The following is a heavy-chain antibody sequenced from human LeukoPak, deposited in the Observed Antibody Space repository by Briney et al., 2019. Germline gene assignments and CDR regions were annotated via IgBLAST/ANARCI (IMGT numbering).Heavy chain of an antibody. D-gene: IGHD1-26*01. V-gene: IGHV1-18*04. Sequence: ASVKVSCKASGYTFTSYGISWVRQAPGQGLEWVGWISAYNGNTNYAQKLQGRVTMTTDTSTSTAYMELRSLRSDDTAVYYCARVSLWSGSYYYFDYWGQGTLVTVSS. CDR1: GYTFTSYG. CDR3: ARVSLWSGSYYYFDY. J-gene: IGHJ4*02. CDR2: ISAYNGNT.